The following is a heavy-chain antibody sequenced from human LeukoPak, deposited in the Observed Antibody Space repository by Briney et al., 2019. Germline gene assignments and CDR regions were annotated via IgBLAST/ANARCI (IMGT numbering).Heavy chain of an antibody. CDR1: GYTFTGYY. Sequence: GASVKVSCKASGYTFTGYYMHWVRQAPGQGLEWMGWINPNSGGTNYAQKFQGRVTMTRDTSISTAYMELSRLRSDDTAMYYCARESCSSTSCPTVVDPWGQGTLVTVSS. D-gene: IGHD2-2*01. CDR2: INPNSGGT. J-gene: IGHJ5*02. V-gene: IGHV1-2*02. CDR3: ARESCSSTSCPTVVDP.